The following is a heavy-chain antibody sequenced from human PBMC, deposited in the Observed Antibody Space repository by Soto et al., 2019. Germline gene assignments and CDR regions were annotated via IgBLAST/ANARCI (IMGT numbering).Heavy chain of an antibody. J-gene: IGHJ4*01. Sequence: GGSLRLSCAASGFTFTTFSSYWMHWVRQTPGQGLVWVSRINGDGSRATYADSVKGRFTISRDNAQNTVYLQMDSLRAENTAMYYCATSGVHFRFYFDCWDQGPPVTVFS. CDR1: GFTFTTFSSYW. CDR3: ATSGVHFRFYFDC. V-gene: IGHV3-74*01. D-gene: IGHD3-10*01. CDR2: INGDGSRA.